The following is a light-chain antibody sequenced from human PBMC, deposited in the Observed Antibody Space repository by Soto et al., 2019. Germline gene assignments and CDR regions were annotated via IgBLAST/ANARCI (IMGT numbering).Light chain of an antibody. CDR3: LQDYNYPYT. CDR1: QDIKKD. CDR2: KAS. J-gene: IGKJ2*01. V-gene: IGKV1-6*01. Sequence: AIQMSQSPSSLAASVGDGVILTCRASQDIKKDLVWFQQKPGKVPKLLIYKASGLQSGVPSRFNGSGAGTDFNLTISGLQPEDFATYYCLQDYNYPYTFGRGTKLEIK.